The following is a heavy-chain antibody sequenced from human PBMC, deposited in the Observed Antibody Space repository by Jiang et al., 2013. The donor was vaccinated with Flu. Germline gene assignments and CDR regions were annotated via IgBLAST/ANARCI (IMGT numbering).Heavy chain of an antibody. CDR1: FMSYW. CDR3: ARHLRLGVTPNDC. D-gene: IGHD1-26*01. CDR2: IYPGDSDT. V-gene: IGHV5-51*01. J-gene: IGHJ4*02. Sequence: FMSYWLGWVRQMPGKGLEWMGMIYPGDSDTRYSPSFQGQVTISADKSISTAYLQWSSLKASDTAMYYCARHLRLGVTPNDCWGQGTLVTVSS.